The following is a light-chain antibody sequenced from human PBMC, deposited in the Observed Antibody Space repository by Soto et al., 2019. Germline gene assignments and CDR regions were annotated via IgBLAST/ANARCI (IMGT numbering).Light chain of an antibody. Sequence: EIVMTQSPATLSVSPGERATLSCRASQSVSSNLAWYQQKPVQAPRLLIYGASTRATGIPARFSGSGSGTEFTLTISSLQSEDFGVYYCQQYNNWPLTFGGGTKVEIK. J-gene: IGKJ4*01. CDR2: GAS. CDR1: QSVSSN. CDR3: QQYNNWPLT. V-gene: IGKV3-15*01.